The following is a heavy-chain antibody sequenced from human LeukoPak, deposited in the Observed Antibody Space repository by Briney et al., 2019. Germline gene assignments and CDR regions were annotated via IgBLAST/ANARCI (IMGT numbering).Heavy chain of an antibody. D-gene: IGHD2-2*01. CDR1: GFTFSTYN. CDR2: MSTSSSYI. V-gene: IGHV3-21*01. CDR3: ARDGGYCSGASCYHYFDY. Sequence: GGSLRLSCAASGFTFSTYNIDWVRQAPGKGLEWVSSMSTSSSYIYYADSVKGRLTISRDNAKNSLYLQMNSLRAEDTAVYYCARDGGYCSGASCYHYFDYWGQGTLVTVSS. J-gene: IGHJ4*02.